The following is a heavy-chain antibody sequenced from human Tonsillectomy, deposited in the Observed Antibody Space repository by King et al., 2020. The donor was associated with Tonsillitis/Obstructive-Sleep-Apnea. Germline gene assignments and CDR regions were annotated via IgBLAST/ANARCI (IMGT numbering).Heavy chain of an antibody. CDR3: ARDRVVGATSGMGYYYYYMDV. CDR1: GYTFTGYY. V-gene: IGHV1-2*04. D-gene: IGHD1-26*01. J-gene: IGHJ6*03. CDR2: INPNSGGT. Sequence: QLVQSGAEVKKPGASVKVSCKASGYTFTGYYMHWVRQAPGQGLEWMGWINPNSGGTNYAQKFQGWVTMTRDTSISTAYMELSRLRSDDTAGYYCARDRVVGATSGMGYYYYYMDVWGKGTTVTVSS.